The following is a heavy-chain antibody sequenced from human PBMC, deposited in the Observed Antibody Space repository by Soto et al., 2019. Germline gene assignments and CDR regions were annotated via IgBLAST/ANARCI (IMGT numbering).Heavy chain of an antibody. V-gene: IGHV3-30-3*01. Sequence: QVQLVESGGGVVQPGRSLRLSCAASGFTFSSYAMHWVRQAPGKGLEWVAVISYDGSNKYYADSVKGRFTISRDNSKNTLYLQMNSLRAEDTAVYYCARDPGGYDLVFGWFDPWGQGTLVTVSS. CDR2: ISYDGSNK. D-gene: IGHD5-12*01. CDR1: GFTFSSYA. CDR3: ARDPGGYDLVFGWFDP. J-gene: IGHJ5*02.